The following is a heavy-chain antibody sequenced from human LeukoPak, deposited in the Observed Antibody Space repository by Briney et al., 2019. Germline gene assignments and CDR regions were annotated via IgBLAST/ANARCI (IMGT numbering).Heavy chain of an antibody. J-gene: IGHJ4*02. D-gene: IGHD2-15*01. CDR1: GGSFSGYY. Sequence: SETLSLTCAVYGGSFSGYYWSWIRQPPGKGLEWIGEINHSGSTNYNPSLKSRVTISVGTSKNQFSLKLSSVTAADTAVYYCARERGCSGGSCPWYFDYWGQGTLVTVSS. CDR2: INHSGST. V-gene: IGHV4-34*01. CDR3: ARERGCSGGSCPWYFDY.